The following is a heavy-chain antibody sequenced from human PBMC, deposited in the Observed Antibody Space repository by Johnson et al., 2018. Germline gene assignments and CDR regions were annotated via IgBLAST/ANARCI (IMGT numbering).Heavy chain of an antibody. CDR2: IYHSGST. D-gene: IGHD3-9*01. CDR3: ARGHFDWLGDI. Sequence: QVQLQESGPGLVKPSETLSLICTVSGGSISSDNYYWGWIRQPPGKGLEWIGSIYHSGSTNYNPSLKRRVTTSLDTSKNQFSLKLSSVTAADTAVYYRARGHFDWLGDIWGQGTMVIVSS. V-gene: IGHV4-39*07. J-gene: IGHJ3*02. CDR1: GGSISSDNYY.